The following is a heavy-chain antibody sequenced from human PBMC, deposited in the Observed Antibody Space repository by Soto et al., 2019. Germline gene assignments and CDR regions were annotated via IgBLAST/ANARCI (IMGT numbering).Heavy chain of an antibody. D-gene: IGHD2-21*02. V-gene: IGHV5-10-1*01. CDR2: IDPSDSQT. CDR1: GYSFAGYW. CDR3: ARVNLAYCGGDCYNFDY. Sequence: GESLKISCKGSGYSFAGYWITWVRQKPGKGLEWMGRIDPSDSQTYYSPSFRGHVTISVTKSITTVFLQWSSLRAADTAVYYCARVNLAYCGGDCYNFDYWGQGTLVTVSS. J-gene: IGHJ4*02.